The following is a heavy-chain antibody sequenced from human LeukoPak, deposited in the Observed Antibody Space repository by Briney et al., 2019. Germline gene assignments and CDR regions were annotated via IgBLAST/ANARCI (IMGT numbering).Heavy chain of an antibody. D-gene: IGHD6-19*01. CDR1: GYSISSGYY. CDR3: ARDLSSGLFDY. J-gene: IGHJ4*02. V-gene: IGHV4-38-2*02. Sequence: SETLSLTCTVSGYSISSGYYWGWIRQPPGKGLEWIGSIYHSGSTYYNPSLKSRVTISVDTSKNQFSLKLSSVAAADTAVYYCARDLSSGLFDYWGQGTLVTVSS. CDR2: IYHSGST.